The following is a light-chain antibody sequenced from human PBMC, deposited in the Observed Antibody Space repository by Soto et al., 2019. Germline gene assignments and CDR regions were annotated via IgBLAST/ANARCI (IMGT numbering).Light chain of an antibody. Sequence: EIVMTQSPATLSVSPGERATLSCWASQSVRSNLAWYQQKPGQAPRLLIYGASTRATGISARFSGSGSGTEFTLTISSLQSEDFAVYYCQQYDNWPPKYTFGQGTKLEIK. CDR2: GAS. V-gene: IGKV3-15*01. J-gene: IGKJ2*01. CDR3: QQYDNWPPKYT. CDR1: QSVRSN.